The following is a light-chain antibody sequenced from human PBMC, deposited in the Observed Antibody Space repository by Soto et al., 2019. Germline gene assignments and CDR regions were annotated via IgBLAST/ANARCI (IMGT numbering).Light chain of an antibody. CDR3: QQYDIWPPYT. J-gene: IGKJ2*01. Sequence: EIVLTQSPASLSASPGERVTLSCRARQNIRSSLAWYQQRPGQAPRLLIYDASSSATGIPPRFSGGGSGTEFTVTISSLQSEDFAIYYCQQYDIWPPYTFVQGTKVDI. CDR2: DAS. V-gene: IGKV3-15*01. CDR1: QNIRSS.